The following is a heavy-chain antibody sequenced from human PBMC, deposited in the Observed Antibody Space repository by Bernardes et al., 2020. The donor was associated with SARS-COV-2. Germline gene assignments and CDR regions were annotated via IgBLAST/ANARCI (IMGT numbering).Heavy chain of an antibody. CDR1: GFTFSSYG. D-gene: IGHD3-22*01. CDR3: AREDSTYYYDSSGYPLDY. J-gene: IGHJ4*02. V-gene: IGHV3-33*01. Sequence: GGSLRLSCAASGFTFSSYGMHWVRQAPGKGLEWVAVIWYDGSNKYYADSVKGRFTISRDNSKNTLYLQMNSLRAEDTAVYYCAREDSTYYYDSSGYPLDYWGKGALVAVA. CDR2: IWYDGSNK.